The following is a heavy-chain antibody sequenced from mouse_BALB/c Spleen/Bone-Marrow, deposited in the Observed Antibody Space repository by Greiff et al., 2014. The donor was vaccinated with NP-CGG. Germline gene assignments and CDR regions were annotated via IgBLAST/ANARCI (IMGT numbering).Heavy chain of an antibody. CDR2: ILPGRGST. CDR3: ARWDTTAMDY. D-gene: IGHD1-1*01. Sequence: QVQLQQPGAELLKPGASVKISCKAPGYTFSSYWIEWVKQRPGHGLEWIGEILPGRGSTNYNEKFKGKATFTSDTSSNTADMQLSSLTSEDSAVYYCARWDTTAMDYWGQGTSVTVSS. J-gene: IGHJ4*01. V-gene: IGHV1-9*01. CDR1: GYTFSSYW.